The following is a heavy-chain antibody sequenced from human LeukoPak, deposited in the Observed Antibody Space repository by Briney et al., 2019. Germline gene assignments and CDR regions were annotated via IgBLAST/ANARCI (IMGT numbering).Heavy chain of an antibody. V-gene: IGHV1-69*05. CDR1: GGTFSSYA. Sequence: PRASVKVSCKASGGTFSSYAISWVRQAPGQGLEWMGGIIPIFGTANYAQKFQGRVTITTDESTSTAYMELSSLRSEDTAVYYCAREPGYSSNWYDYWGQGTLVTVSS. CDR3: AREPGYSSNWYDY. CDR2: IIPIFGTA. D-gene: IGHD6-13*01. J-gene: IGHJ4*02.